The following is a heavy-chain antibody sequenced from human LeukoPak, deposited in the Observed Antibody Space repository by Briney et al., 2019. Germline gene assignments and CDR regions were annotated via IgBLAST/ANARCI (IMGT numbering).Heavy chain of an antibody. Sequence: SVPVSCKASGYTFTSSVINWVRQAAGQGLEWMGWINSNSGRTGYAQKVQGRVTMTTNTSISTAYLELSSLRFDDTAVYYCARGRSGLAAAGTYDYWGQGTLITVSS. CDR1: GYTFTSSV. D-gene: IGHD6-13*01. J-gene: IGHJ4*02. CDR3: ARGRSGLAAAGTYDY. CDR2: INSNSGRT. V-gene: IGHV1-8*01.